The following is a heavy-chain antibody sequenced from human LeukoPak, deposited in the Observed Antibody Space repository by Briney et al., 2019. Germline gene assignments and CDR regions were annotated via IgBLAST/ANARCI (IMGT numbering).Heavy chain of an antibody. Sequence: ASVKVSCKASGYTFTSYDINWVRQATGQGLEWMGWMNPNSGNTGYAQKFQGRVTMTRNTSLSTAYMELSSLRSEDTAVYYCARGRLAGGWFDPWGQGTLVTVSS. CDR2: MNPNSGNT. CDR3: ARGRLAGGWFDP. CDR1: GYTFTSYD. J-gene: IGHJ5*02. D-gene: IGHD6-19*01. V-gene: IGHV1-8*01.